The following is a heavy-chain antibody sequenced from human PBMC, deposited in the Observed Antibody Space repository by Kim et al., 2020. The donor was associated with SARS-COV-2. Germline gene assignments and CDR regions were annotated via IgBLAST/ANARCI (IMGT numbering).Heavy chain of an antibody. CDR3: ARAVGVGANSAFDI. CDR2: ISSSSSYI. J-gene: IGHJ3*02. D-gene: IGHD1-26*01. CDR1: GFTFSSYS. V-gene: IGHV3-21*01. Sequence: GGSLRLSCAASGFTFSSYSMNWVRQAPGKGLEWVSSISSSSSYIYYADSVKGRVTISRDNAKNSLYLQMNSLRAEDTAVYYCARAVGVGANSAFDIWGQGTMVTVSS.